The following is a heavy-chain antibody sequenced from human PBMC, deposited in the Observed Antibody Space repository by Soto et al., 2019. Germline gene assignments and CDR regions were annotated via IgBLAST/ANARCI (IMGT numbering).Heavy chain of an antibody. V-gene: IGHV4-39*07. CDR1: GGSISSSSYY. CDR2: IYYSGST. J-gene: IGHJ6*03. Sequence: PSETLSLTCTVSGGSISSSSYYWGWIRQPPGKGLEWIGSIYYSGSTYYNPSLKSRVTISVDTSKNQFSLKLSSVTAADTAVYYCARVVVPAANYYYYMDVWGKGTTVTVSS. CDR3: ARVVVPAANYYYYMDV. D-gene: IGHD2-2*01.